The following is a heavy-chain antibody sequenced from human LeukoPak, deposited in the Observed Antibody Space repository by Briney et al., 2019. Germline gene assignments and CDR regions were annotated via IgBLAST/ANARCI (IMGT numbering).Heavy chain of an antibody. CDR2: ISFSGDNT. CDR3: AKDNYDIMDY. D-gene: IGHD3-9*01. V-gene: IGHV3-23*01. Sequence: GGSLRLSCAASGFTFRDSAMTWVRQAPGKGLEWVSLISFSGDNTYYRDSVKGRFTVSRDNSKDTLYLQMNSLRAEDTAVYYCAKDNYDIMDYWGQGTLVTVSS. J-gene: IGHJ4*02. CDR1: GFTFRDSA.